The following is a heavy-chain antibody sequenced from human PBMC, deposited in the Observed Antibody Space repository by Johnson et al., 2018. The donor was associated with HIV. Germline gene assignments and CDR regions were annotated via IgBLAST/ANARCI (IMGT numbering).Heavy chain of an antibody. CDR2: IYSGGST. CDR3: AGGVAVAFDI. V-gene: IGHV3-66*01. Sequence: VQLVESGGGLVQPGGSLRLSCAASGFTFSDYYMSWIRQAPGKGLEWVSVIYSGGSTYYADSVKGRFTISRDNSKNTLYVQMNSLRAEDTAVYYCAGGVAVAFDIWGPGTMVTVSS. J-gene: IGHJ3*02. CDR1: GFTFSDYY. D-gene: IGHD6-19*01.